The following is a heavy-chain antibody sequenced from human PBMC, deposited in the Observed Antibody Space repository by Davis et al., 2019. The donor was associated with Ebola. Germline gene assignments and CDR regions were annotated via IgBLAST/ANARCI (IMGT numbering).Heavy chain of an antibody. D-gene: IGHD5-24*01. CDR3: ARAWKMATIHFDY. Sequence: ASVRVSCKASGYTFTSYDINWVRQATGQGLEWMGWINTNTGNPTYAQGFTGRFVFSLDTSVSTAYLQISSLKAEDTAVYYCARAWKMATIHFDYWGQGTLVTVSS. V-gene: IGHV7-4-1*02. CDR1: GYTFTSYD. CDR2: INTNTGNP. J-gene: IGHJ4*02.